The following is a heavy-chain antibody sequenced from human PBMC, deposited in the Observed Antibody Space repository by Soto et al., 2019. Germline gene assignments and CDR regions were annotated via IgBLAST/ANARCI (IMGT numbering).Heavy chain of an antibody. CDR1: GFTFSSYA. CDR2: VSNRGDST. V-gene: IGHV3-23*01. Sequence: GGSLRLSCAASGFTFSSYAMSWVRQAPGKGLEWVSTVSNRGDSTYYADSVKGRFTIPRDNSKNTLYLQMNSLRAEDTAVYYCAKGAYCSGGSCSQYYYYYMDVWGKGTTVTVSS. J-gene: IGHJ6*03. CDR3: AKGAYCSGGSCSQYYYYYMDV. D-gene: IGHD2-15*01.